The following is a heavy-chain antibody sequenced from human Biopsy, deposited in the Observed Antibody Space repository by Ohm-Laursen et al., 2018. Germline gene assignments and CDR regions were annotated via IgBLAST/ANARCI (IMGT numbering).Heavy chain of an antibody. J-gene: IGHJ5*02. CDR2: ISRSTSHI. Sequence: SLRLSCAASGFSLRNYTINWVRQAPGKGLEWVSSISRSTSHILYAETLKGRFTSSRDSAKNSVYLQMNSLRAEDTGVYYCARGRSHLLPDHDWFDPWGQGTLVTVSS. CDR1: GFSLRNYT. V-gene: IGHV3-21*06. D-gene: IGHD1-14*01. CDR3: ARGRSHLLPDHDWFDP.